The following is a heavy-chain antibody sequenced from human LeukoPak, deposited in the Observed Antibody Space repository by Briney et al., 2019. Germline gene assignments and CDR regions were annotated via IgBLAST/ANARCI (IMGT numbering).Heavy chain of an antibody. V-gene: IGHV3-23*01. J-gene: IGHJ4*02. CDR2: ISGSSGLT. CDR3: ARRGESANYGDYRFDY. Sequence: GGSLRLSCAASGFTFSNYAMSWVRQAPGRGLEWVSAISGSSGLTYYADSVKGRFTISRDNSKNTLYLQMNSLRAEDTAVCYCARRGESANYGDYRFDYWGQGTLVTVSS. D-gene: IGHD4-17*01. CDR1: GFTFSNYA.